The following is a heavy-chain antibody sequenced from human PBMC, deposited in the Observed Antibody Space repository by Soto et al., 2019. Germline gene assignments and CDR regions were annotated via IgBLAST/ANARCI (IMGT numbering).Heavy chain of an antibody. J-gene: IGHJ4*02. CDR1: GYTFISYD. V-gene: IGHV1-8*01. D-gene: IGHD5-12*01. CDR3: VRGLYTGYEWGDH. Sequence: VQLVQSGAEVKKPGASVKVSCKASGYTFISYDINWVRQAPGQGLGWMGWMNPNRGNTDYAQKFQGRVTMTRNTSITTAYMELRSLTSEDTAVYFCVRGLYTGYEWGDHWGQGTLITVSS. CDR2: MNPNRGNT.